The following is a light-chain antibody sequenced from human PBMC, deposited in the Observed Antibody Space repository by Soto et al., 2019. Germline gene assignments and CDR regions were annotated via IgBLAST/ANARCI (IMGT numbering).Light chain of an antibody. CDR3: CSYAGTYTYV. CDR2: DVN. V-gene: IGLV2-11*01. Sequence: QSALTQPRSVSGSPGQSVTISCTGTSSDVGGYYYVSWYQQHPGKAPKLMIYDVNKRPSGVPDRFSGSKSGNTASLTISGLQPEDESDYYCCSYAGTYTYVFGTGTKVTVL. J-gene: IGLJ1*01. CDR1: SSDVGGYYY.